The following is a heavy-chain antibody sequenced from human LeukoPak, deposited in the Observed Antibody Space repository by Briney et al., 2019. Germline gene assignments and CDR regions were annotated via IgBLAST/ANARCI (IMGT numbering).Heavy chain of an antibody. CDR3: ARDLYRDSLPVSWFDP. J-gene: IGHJ5*02. CDR2: ISDYNGNT. D-gene: IGHD4-11*01. V-gene: IGHV1-18*01. CDR1: GYTLTSYG. Sequence: ASVKVSFKASGYTLTSYGISWVRQAPGQGLEWMGWISDYNGNTNYAQKLQGRVTMTTDTSTSTAYMELRSLRSDDTAVYYCARDLYRDSLPVSWFDPWGQGTLVTVSS.